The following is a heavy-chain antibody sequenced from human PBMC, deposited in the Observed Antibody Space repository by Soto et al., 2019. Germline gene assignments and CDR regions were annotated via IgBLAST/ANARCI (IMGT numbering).Heavy chain of an antibody. CDR2: ISYDGSTK. J-gene: IGHJ4*02. V-gene: IGHV3-30*18. CDR1: GFTFNKHG. D-gene: IGHD3-16*01. Sequence: PGGSLRLSCAGSGFTFNKHGMQWVRQAPGKGLEWLAVISYDGSTKYYADSVKGRFTISRDDSKNTLYLQMNSLRAEDTAVYYCAKGGLWGAYYFDNRGQGTQLTVSS. CDR3: AKGGLWGAYYFDN.